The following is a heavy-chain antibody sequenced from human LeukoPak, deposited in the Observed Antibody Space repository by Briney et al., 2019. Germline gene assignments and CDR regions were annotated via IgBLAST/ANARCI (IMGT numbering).Heavy chain of an antibody. Sequence: SETLSLTCTVSGGSISSSSYYWNWIRQPPGKGLEWIGYIYYSGSTSYNPSLKSRVTISVDTSKNQFSLKLNSVTAADTAVYYCARGYNWNPYYFDYWGQGTLVTVSS. V-gene: IGHV4-61*01. CDR1: GGSISSSSYY. CDR2: IYYSGST. CDR3: ARGYNWNPYYFDY. D-gene: IGHD1-20*01. J-gene: IGHJ4*02.